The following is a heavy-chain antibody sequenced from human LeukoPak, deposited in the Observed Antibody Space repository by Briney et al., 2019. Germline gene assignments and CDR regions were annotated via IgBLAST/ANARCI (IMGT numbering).Heavy chain of an antibody. CDR2: INPNSGGT. V-gene: IGHV1-2*02. J-gene: IGHJ4*02. CDR1: GYTFTGYY. CDR3: AREPRLSSSPSPGVENY. D-gene: IGHD6-6*01. Sequence: GASVKVSCKASGYTFTGYYMHWVRQAPGQGLEWMGWINPNSGGTNYAQKFQGRVTMTRDMSTSTVYMELSSLRSEDTAVYYCAREPRLSSSPSPGVENYWGQGTLVTVSS.